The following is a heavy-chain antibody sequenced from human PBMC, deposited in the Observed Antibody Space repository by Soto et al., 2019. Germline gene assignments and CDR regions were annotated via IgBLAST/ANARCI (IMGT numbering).Heavy chain of an antibody. D-gene: IGHD1-1*01. CDR3: AGGIWNDNAY. Sequence: EVQVVKSGGGYLHPGGSLRLPFAASGFTFGVIWMHWVRQAPGKGLLWVSRINPDGSNTDYADSVKGRFTISRDNAKNTLYLQMNSLRAEDTAVYYCAGGIWNDNAYWGQGTLVTVSS. CDR2: INPDGSNT. CDR1: GFTFGVIW. J-gene: IGHJ4*02. V-gene: IGHV3-74*01.